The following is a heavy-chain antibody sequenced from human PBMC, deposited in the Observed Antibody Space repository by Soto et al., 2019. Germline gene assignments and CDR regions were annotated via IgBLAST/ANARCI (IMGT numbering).Heavy chain of an antibody. Sequence: EVQVLESGGGLVQPGGSLRLSCAASGFTFSSHAMSWVRQAPAKGLEWVSAISGGGRSTYYADSVKGRFTISRDNSKNTVYLQMNSLRAEDTAVYYCAKDQGVSGAYSYGYDYWGLGTLVTVSS. CDR2: ISGGGRST. J-gene: IGHJ4*02. V-gene: IGHV3-23*01. D-gene: IGHD5-18*01. CDR3: AKDQGVSGAYSYGYDY. CDR1: GFTFSSHA.